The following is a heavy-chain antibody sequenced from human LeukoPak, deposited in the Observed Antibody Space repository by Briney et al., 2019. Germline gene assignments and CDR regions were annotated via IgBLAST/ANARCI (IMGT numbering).Heavy chain of an antibody. CDR1: GFTFSSYT. CDR3: ARYVDTTMLT. J-gene: IGHJ4*02. Sequence: EGSLRLSCAASGFTFSSYTMNWVRQAPGKGLEWVSYISSSSSTIYYADSVKGRFTISRDNAKNSLYLQMNSLRDEDTAVYYCARYVDTTMLTWGQGTLVTVSS. V-gene: IGHV3-48*02. CDR2: ISSSSSTI. D-gene: IGHD5-18*01.